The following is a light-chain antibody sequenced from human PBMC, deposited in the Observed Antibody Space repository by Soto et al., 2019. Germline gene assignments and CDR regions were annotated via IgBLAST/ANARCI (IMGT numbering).Light chain of an antibody. CDR3: AAWDDSLNAL. Sequence: QSVLTQPPSLSATPGQRVNISCSGSFSNIGDNAVNWYQQLPGAAPKLLIYLNDQRPSGVPDRFSGSKSGTSAFLAISGLQSEDEADYYCAAWDDSLNALFGTGTKRTVL. J-gene: IGLJ1*01. CDR1: FSNIGDNA. V-gene: IGLV1-44*01. CDR2: LND.